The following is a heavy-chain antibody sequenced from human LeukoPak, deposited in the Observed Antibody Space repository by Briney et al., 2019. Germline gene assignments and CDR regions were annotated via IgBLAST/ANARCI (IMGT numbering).Heavy chain of an antibody. Sequence: ASVKVSCKASGFPFTSYAIHWVRQAPGQRLKWMGWVNADNSNTKYSQEFQGRVTITRDTSASTAYMDLNSLRSEDMAVYYCAVGDYYYDTRFDYWGQGTLVTVSS. D-gene: IGHD3-22*01. J-gene: IGHJ4*02. CDR1: GFPFTSYA. CDR2: VNADNSNT. CDR3: AVGDYYYDTRFDY. V-gene: IGHV1-3*03.